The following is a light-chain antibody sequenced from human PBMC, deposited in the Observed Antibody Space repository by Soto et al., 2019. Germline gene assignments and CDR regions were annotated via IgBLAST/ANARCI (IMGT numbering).Light chain of an antibody. CDR3: QQLNGYLELT. Sequence: DNQMTQSPSPLSASVGDKVTITCRTSQGIVRWLAWYQQRPGKAPKLLIYKASTLKSGVPSRFSGSGSGTEFTLTISSLQPEDFATYYCQQLNGYLELTFGGGTKVDI. V-gene: IGKV1-5*03. CDR1: QGIVRW. CDR2: KAS. J-gene: IGKJ4*01.